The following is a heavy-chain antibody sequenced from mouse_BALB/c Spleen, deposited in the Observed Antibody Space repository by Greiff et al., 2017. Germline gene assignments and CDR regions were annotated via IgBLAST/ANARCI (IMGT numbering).Heavy chain of an antibody. CDR1: GYTFTSYW. J-gene: IGHJ2*01. V-gene: IGHV1-7*01. Sequence: QVQQQQSGAELAKPGASVKMSCKASGYTFTSYWMHWVKQRPGQGLEWIGYINPSTGYTEYNQKFKDKATLTADKSSSTAYMQLSSLTSEDSAVYYCARPAGYYFDYWGQGTTLTVSS. CDR3: ARPAGYYFDY. CDR2: INPSTGYT.